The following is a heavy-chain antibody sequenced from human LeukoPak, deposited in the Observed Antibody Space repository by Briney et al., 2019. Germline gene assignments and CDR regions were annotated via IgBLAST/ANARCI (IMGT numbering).Heavy chain of an antibody. V-gene: IGHV3-30*01. CDR2: ISYGENPY. J-gene: IGHJ3*02. D-gene: IGHD1-14*01. Sequence: GGSLRLSCAASGFTFSTYAIHWVRQAPGKGLEWVAIISYGENPYSYADSVQGRFTISRDNSQSTVHLQMNSLRPEDTAVYFCARHHFNPNVFDIWGQGTMVTVSS. CDR1: GFTFSTYA. CDR3: ARHHFNPNVFDI.